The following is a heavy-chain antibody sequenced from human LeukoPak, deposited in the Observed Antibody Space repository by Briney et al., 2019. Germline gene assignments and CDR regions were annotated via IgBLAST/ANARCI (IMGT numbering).Heavy chain of an antibody. J-gene: IGHJ3*02. V-gene: IGHV3-48*03. CDR2: ISSSGSII. CDR1: EFTFSSYE. CDR3: ASSKPDLPAVGSHDAFDI. Sequence: PGGSLRLSCAASEFTFSSYEMNWVRQAPGKGLEWVSYISSSGSIIYYADSVKGRFTISRDNAKNSLYLQMNSLRAEDTAVYYCASSKPDLPAVGSHDAFDIWGQGTMVTVSS. D-gene: IGHD6-13*01.